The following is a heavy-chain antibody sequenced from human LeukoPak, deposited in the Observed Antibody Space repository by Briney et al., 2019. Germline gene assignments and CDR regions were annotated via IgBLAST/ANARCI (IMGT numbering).Heavy chain of an antibody. CDR1: GYTFTSYG. J-gene: IGHJ4*02. Sequence: ASVKVSCKASGYTFTSYGISWARQAPGQGLEWMGWISANNGNTNYAQKLQGRVTMTTDTSTSTAYMELRSLRSDDTAVYYCARLPDPYYYDSSGYLPPDYWGQGTLVTVSS. CDR3: ARLPDPYYYDSSGYLPPDY. D-gene: IGHD3-22*01. CDR2: ISANNGNT. V-gene: IGHV1-18*01.